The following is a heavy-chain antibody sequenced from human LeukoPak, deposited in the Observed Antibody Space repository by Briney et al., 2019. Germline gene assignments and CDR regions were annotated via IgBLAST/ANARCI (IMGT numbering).Heavy chain of an antibody. CDR2: INTSGANT. V-gene: IGHV3-23*01. CDR1: GFTFSSFV. CDR3: VTFYYDSSGSYVHY. D-gene: IGHD3-22*01. J-gene: IGHJ4*02. Sequence: GGSLRLSCVTSGFTFSSFVMTWVRQAPGKGLEWVSTINTSGANTYYADSVKGRFTISRDDSKSTLYLQMNSLRAEDTAVYHCVTFYYDSSGSYVHYWGQGTLVTVSS.